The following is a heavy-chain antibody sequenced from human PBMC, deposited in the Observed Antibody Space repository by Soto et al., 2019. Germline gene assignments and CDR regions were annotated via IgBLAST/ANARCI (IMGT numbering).Heavy chain of an antibody. CDR1: GFTFDDSA. CDR2: ISWNSGFV. CDR3: AKTLTLYHSCFDS. D-gene: IGHD3-16*02. V-gene: IGHV3-9*01. Sequence: SLGFSCAASGFTFDDSAMHWVRQAPGKGLEWVSGISWNSGFVAYADSVKGRFTISRDNAKNSLYLQMNSLRPEDTAFYYCAKTLTLYHSCFDSWGLGALVTVSS. J-gene: IGHJ4*02.